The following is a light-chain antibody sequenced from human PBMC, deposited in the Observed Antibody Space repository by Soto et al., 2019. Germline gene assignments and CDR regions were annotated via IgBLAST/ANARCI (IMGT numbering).Light chain of an antibody. V-gene: IGLV4-69*01. J-gene: IGLJ3*02. CDR3: QTWGTGFWV. CDR2: LNSDGSH. CDR1: SGHSSYA. Sequence: SASASLGASVKLTCTLSSGHSSYAIAWHQQQPEKGPRYLMKLNSDGSHSKGDGIPDRFSGSSSGAERYLTISSLQSEDEADYYCQTWGTGFWVFGGGTKVTVL.